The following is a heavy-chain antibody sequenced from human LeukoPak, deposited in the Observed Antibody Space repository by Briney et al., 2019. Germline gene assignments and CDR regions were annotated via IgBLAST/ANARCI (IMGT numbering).Heavy chain of an antibody. Sequence: QPGGSLRLSCAASGFIFSQYSMNWVRQAPGKGLEWVSHIRSSSETFYADSVKGRFTISRDNSKNTLYLQMDSLRAEDTAVYYCARVLSAIALGHFFDYWGQGTLVTVSS. CDR3: ARVLSAIALGHFFDY. D-gene: IGHD6-19*01. CDR2: IRSSSET. CDR1: GFIFSQYS. J-gene: IGHJ4*02. V-gene: IGHV3-48*01.